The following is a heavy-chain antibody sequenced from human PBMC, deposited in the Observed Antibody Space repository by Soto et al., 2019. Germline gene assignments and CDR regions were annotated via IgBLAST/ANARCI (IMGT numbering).Heavy chain of an antibody. V-gene: IGHV4-59*01. CDR3: ARVGYCTNGVCSPPVGWFDP. CDR1: GGSISSYD. J-gene: IGHJ5*02. D-gene: IGHD2-8*01. Sequence: TSETLSLTCTVSGGSISSYDWSWIRQPPGKGLEWIGYIYYSGSTNYNPSLKSRVTISVDTSKNQFSLKLSSVTAADTAVYYCARVGYCTNGVCSPPVGWFDPWGQGTLVTVS. CDR2: IYYSGST.